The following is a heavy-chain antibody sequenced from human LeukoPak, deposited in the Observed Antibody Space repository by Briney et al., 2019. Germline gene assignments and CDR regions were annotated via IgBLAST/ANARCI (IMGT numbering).Heavy chain of an antibody. CDR3: AKAEGRDWIDF. J-gene: IGHJ4*02. D-gene: IGHD2-21*01. V-gene: IGHV3-30*18. CDR2: ISSDGTNQ. Sequence: GVSLTLSCVASGFTFSRYAMHWVRQAPAKGLEWVTVISSDGTNQYYADSVKGRFTISRDSFRNTLYLQMNSLGPEDTAVYYCAKAEGRDWIDFWGQGSLVTVSS. CDR1: GFTFSRYA.